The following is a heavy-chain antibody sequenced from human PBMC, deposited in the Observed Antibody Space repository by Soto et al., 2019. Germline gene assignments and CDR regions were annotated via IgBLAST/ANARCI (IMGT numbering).Heavy chain of an antibody. CDR3: ARLARLGYCSSTSCYLRQYYCMDV. Sequence: PSETLSLTCAVYGGSFSGYYWSWIRQPPGKGLEWIGEINHSGSTNYNPSLKSRVTISVDTSKNQFSLKLSSVTAADTAVYYCARLARLGYCSSTSCYLRQYYCMDVWGTGTMVTVSS. CDR2: INHSGST. V-gene: IGHV4-34*01. D-gene: IGHD2-2*01. J-gene: IGHJ6*03. CDR1: GGSFSGYY.